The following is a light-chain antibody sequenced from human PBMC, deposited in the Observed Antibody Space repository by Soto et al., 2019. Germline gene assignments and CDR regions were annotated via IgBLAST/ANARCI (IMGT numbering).Light chain of an antibody. J-gene: IGKJ1*01. V-gene: IGKV3-15*01. Sequence: IVMTQSPATLSVYPEERATLSCRAIQSVSSNLAWYPQKPGQAPRLLIYGASTRETGIPARFIGSGSGTDCTRTISSLQSEDVAVYDCQQYNNWTPAFGQGTQVDI. CDR3: QQYNNWTPA. CDR2: GAS. CDR1: QSVSSN.